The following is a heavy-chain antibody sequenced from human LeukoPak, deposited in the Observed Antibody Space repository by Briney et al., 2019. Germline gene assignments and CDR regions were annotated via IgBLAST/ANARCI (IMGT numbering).Heavy chain of an antibody. Sequence: GRSLRLSCAASGFTFNNYAMHWVRQAPGKGLEGVAVISYDGSNKYYADSVKGRFTISRDNSKNTLYLQMNSLRAEDTAVYYCARAGGAIVVVPAAHPYYYYYYMDVWGKGTTVTVSS. D-gene: IGHD2-2*01. CDR3: ARAGGAIVVVPAAHPYYYYYYMDV. CDR2: ISYDGSNK. V-gene: IGHV3-30*01. CDR1: GFTFNNYA. J-gene: IGHJ6*03.